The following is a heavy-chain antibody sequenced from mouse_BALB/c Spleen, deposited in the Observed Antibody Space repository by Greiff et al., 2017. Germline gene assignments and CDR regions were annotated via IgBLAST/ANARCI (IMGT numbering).Heavy chain of an antibody. V-gene: IGHV5-6*01. CDR2: ISSGGSYT. J-gene: IGHJ4*01. CDR3: AKMTLYAMDY. Sequence: EVQLVESGGDLVKPGGSLKLSCAASGFTFSSYGMSWVRQTPDKRLEWVATISSGGSYTYYPDSVKGRFTISRDNAKNTLYLQMSSLKSEDTAMYYCAKMTLYAMDYWGQGTSVTVSS. CDR1: GFTFSSYG.